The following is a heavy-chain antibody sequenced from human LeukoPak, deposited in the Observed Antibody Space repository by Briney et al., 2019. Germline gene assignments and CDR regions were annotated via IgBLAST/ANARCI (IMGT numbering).Heavy chain of an antibody. Sequence: XTXXXXXIXWVRQATGQGXEXXGXMNPNSGNTGYAQKFQGRVTITRNTSXXTAYMELSSLRAEDTAVYYCAXXXXXXXYXDSSGLRDYWGQGTLVTVSS. D-gene: IGHD3-22*01. CDR3: AXXXXXXXYXDSSGLRDY. CDR2: MNPNSGNT. V-gene: IGHV1-8*03. J-gene: IGHJ4*02. CDR1: XTXXXXX.